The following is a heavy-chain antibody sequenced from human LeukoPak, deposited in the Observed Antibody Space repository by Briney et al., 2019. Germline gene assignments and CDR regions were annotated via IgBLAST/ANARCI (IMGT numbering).Heavy chain of an antibody. CDR1: GGSISSSRYY. D-gene: IGHD5-12*01. Sequence: PWETLSLTCTVSGGSISSSRYYWAWIRQPPGKGLEWIGSIPYSGSSYYNPSLKSRLTISVDTSKSQFSLKLNSVTAADTAVYYCARHGGYRVSTNLDYWGQGILVTVSS. J-gene: IGHJ4*02. CDR2: IPYSGSS. CDR3: ARHGGYRVSTNLDY. V-gene: IGHV4-39*01.